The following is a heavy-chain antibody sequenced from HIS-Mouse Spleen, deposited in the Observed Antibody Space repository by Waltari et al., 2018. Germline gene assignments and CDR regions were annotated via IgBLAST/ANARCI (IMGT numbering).Heavy chain of an antibody. CDR3: AREIPYSSSWYDWYFDL. Sequence: QLQLQESGPGLVKPSETLSLTCTVSGGSISSSSYYWGWVRQPPGKGLEWIGSIYYVGTTNSNPALKSRGTISGDTCKNQFSRKLSSVTAADTAVYYCAREIPYSSSWYDWYFDLWGRGTLVTVSS. D-gene: IGHD6-13*01. J-gene: IGHJ2*01. V-gene: IGHV4-39*07. CDR1: GGSISSSSYY. CDR2: IYYVGTT.